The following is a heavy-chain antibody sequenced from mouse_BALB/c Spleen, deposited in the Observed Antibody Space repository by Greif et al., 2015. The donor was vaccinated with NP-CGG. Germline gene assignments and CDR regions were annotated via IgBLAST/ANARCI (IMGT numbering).Heavy chain of an antibody. J-gene: IGHJ3*01. D-gene: IGHD2-4*01. CDR3: ARMIYYDYDGAY. CDR1: GFNIKDTY. Sequence: VQLQQSGAELVKPGASVKLSCTASGFNIKDTYMHWVKQRPEQGLEWIGRIDPANGNTKYDPKFQGKATITADTPSNTAYLQLSSLTSEDTAVYYCARMIYYDYDGAYWGQGTLVTVSA. V-gene: IGHV14-3*02. CDR2: IDPANGNT.